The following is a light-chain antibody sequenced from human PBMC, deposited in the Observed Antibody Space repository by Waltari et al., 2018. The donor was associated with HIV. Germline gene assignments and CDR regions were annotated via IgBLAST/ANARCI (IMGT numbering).Light chain of an antibody. J-gene: IGKJ2*01. CDR2: AGS. V-gene: IGKV1-39*01. CDR3: QQSYSTPRT. Sequence: DIKMTQSPSSLSASVRDRVTITCRASQSITNYLNWYQQKPGKAPRLLIFAGSSLQSGVPARFSGSGSGTDFTLTITSLQAEDFATYYCQQSYSTPRTFGQGTKLDIK. CDR1: QSITNY.